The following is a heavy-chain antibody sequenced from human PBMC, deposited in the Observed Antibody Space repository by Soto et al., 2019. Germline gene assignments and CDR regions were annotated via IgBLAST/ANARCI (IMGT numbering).Heavy chain of an antibody. J-gene: IGHJ4*02. V-gene: IGHV3-23*01. CDR2: ISGSGGTT. D-gene: IGHD6-25*01. CDR3: AKFFVETGSNSGWPWSFHY. Sequence: EVRLLESGGGLVQPGRSLRLSCAASGFTFSNYAMSWVRQAPGQGLDWVSAISGSGGTTYYADSVKGRFTISRDNSKNTLFLQMNSLRAEDAAVHYCAKFFVETGSNSGWPWSFHYWGQGTLVTVSS. CDR1: GFTFSNYA.